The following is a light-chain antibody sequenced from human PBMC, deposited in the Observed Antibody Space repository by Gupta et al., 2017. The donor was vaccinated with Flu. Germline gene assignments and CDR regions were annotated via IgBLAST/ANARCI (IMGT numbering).Light chain of an antibody. CDR2: DAS. Sequence: ATLSLPPGESAIPSCRASQTVSPSLAWYQQKPGQAPRLLIYDASNRPAGIPARFSASGSGTDFTLTISSVEPEDFAVYYCQQRTSWPMYTFGQGTKLEMK. V-gene: IGKV3-11*01. CDR1: QTVSPS. J-gene: IGKJ2*01. CDR3: QQRTSWPMYT.